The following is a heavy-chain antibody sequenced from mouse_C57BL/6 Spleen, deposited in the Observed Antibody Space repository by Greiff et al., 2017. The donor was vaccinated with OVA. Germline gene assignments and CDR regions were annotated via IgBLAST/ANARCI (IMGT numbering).Heavy chain of an antibody. J-gene: IGHJ3*01. CDR2: IYPGDGDT. CDR3: ARWGYGSSSPPWFAY. D-gene: IGHD1-1*01. CDR1: GYAFSSSW. V-gene: IGHV1-82*01. Sequence: QVQLQQSGPELVKPGASVKISCKASGYAFSSSWMNWVKQRPGKGLEWIGRIYPGDGDTNYNGKFKGKATLTADKSSSTAYMQLSSLTSEDSAVYFCARWGYGSSSPPWFAYWGQGTLVTVSA.